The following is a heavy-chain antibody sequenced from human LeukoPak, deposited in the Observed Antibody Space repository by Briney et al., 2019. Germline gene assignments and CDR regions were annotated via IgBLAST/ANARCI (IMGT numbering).Heavy chain of an antibody. V-gene: IGHV5-51*01. CDR1: GYKFSDHW. CDR2: IYPGDSDT. CDR3: ARHGGGTGFFGVHMMGRFFDY. Sequence: PGDSLKISCQGSGYKFSDHWVAWVRQRPGKGLEWMAIIYPGDSDTRYMPSFQGQVTVSADKSVNTVYLQWGSLKPSDTAMYYFARHGGGTGFFGVHMMGRFFDYWGQGTLVTVSS. J-gene: IGHJ4*02. D-gene: IGHD3-3*01.